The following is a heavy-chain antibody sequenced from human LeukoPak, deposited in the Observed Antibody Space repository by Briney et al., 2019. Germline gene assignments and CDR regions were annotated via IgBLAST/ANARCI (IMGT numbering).Heavy chain of an antibody. Sequence: GAPVKVSCKASGGTFSSYAISWVRQAPGQGLEWMGGIIPIFGTANYAQKFQGRVTITADKSTSTAYMELSSLRSEDTAVYYCAAGGGSSWGYFDYWGQGTLVTVSS. CDR2: IIPIFGTA. J-gene: IGHJ4*02. CDR3: AAGGGSSWGYFDY. V-gene: IGHV1-69*06. D-gene: IGHD1-26*01. CDR1: GGTFSSYA.